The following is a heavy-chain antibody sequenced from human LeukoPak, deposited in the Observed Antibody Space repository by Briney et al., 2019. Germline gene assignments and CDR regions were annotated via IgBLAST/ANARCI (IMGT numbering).Heavy chain of an antibody. Sequence: GGSLRLSCAASGFTFISYWMHWVRQAPGKGLVWVSRINSDGSSTSYADSVKGRFTISRDNAKKSLYLQMNSLRAEDTAVYYCARHLSGITGYTYGRGIDYWGQGTLLTVSS. V-gene: IGHV3-74*01. CDR3: ARHLSGITGYTYGRGIDY. CDR1: GFTFISYW. CDR2: INSDGSST. J-gene: IGHJ4*02. D-gene: IGHD5-18*01.